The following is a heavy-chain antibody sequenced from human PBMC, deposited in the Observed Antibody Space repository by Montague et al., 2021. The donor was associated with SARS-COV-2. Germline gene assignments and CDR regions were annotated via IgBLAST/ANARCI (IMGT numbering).Heavy chain of an antibody. CDR3: ARLPVGINSYFDF. V-gene: IGHV6-1*01. J-gene: IGHJ3*01. Sequence: CAISGDSVSSNIATWNWIRQSPSRGLEWLGRTYYRSKWYNDYAESVKSRITINPDTSKNQFSLHLNSVTPEDTAVYYCARLPVGINSYFDFWGQGTMVTVSS. CDR1: GDSVSSNIAT. D-gene: IGHD2/OR15-2a*01. CDR2: TYYRSKWYN.